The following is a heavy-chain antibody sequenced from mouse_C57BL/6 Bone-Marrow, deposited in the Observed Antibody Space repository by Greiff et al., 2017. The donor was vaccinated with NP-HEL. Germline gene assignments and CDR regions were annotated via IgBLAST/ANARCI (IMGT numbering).Heavy chain of an antibody. J-gene: IGHJ2*01. CDR1: GYTFTSYW. D-gene: IGHD1-1*01. CDR3: TRRGSGDY. Sequence: DVQLQESGTVLARPGASVKMSCKTSGYTFTSYWMHWVKQRPGQGLEWVGAIYPGNSDTSYNQKFKGKAKLTAVTSASTAYMELISLTNEDSAVYYCTRRGSGDYWGQGTTLTVSS. CDR2: IYPGNSDT. V-gene: IGHV1-5*01.